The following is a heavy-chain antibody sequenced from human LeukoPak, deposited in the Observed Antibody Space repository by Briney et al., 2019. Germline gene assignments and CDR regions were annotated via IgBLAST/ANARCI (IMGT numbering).Heavy chain of an antibody. Sequence: GGSLRLSCAASGSTFSSYSMNWVRQAPGKGLEWVSFISSSITYKKYADSVKGRFTISRDNAKDALYLQMNSLRVEDTAVYYCARAGGDNYFDNWGQGTLVTVSS. CDR2: ISSSITYK. CDR3: ARAGGDNYFDN. V-gene: IGHV3-21*01. D-gene: IGHD2-21*02. J-gene: IGHJ4*02. CDR1: GSTFSSYS.